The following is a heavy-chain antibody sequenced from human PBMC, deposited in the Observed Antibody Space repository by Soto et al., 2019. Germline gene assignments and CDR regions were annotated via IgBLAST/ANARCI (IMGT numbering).Heavy chain of an antibody. CDR2: INHSGST. V-gene: IGHV4-34*01. Sequence: SETLSLTCAVYGGSFSGYYWSWIRQPPGKGLEWIGEINHSGSTNYNPSLKSRVTISVDTSKNQFSLKLSSVTAADTAMYYCAAALSSGYTSWGQGTLVT. CDR3: AAALSSGYTS. D-gene: IGHD3-22*01. J-gene: IGHJ5*02. CDR1: GGSFSGYY.